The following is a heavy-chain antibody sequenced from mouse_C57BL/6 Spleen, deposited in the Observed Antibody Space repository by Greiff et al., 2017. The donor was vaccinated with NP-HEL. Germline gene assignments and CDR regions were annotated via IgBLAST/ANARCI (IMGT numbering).Heavy chain of an antibody. CDR1: GYTFTSYW. V-gene: IGHV1-64*01. J-gene: IGHJ1*03. CDR3: ARFSSYGYFDV. Sequence: QVQLQQPGAELVKPGASVKLSCKASGYTFTSYWMHWVKQRPGQGLEWIGMIHPNSGSTKYNEKFKSKATLTVDKSSSTAYMQLSSLTSEDSAVYYCARFSSYGYFDVWGTGTTVTVSS. CDR2: IHPNSGST. D-gene: IGHD1-1*01.